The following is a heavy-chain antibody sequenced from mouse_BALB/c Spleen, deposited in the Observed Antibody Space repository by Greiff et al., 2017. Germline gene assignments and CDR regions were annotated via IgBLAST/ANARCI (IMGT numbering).Heavy chain of an antibody. V-gene: IGHV5-12-1*01. CDR1: GFAFSSYD. CDR2: ISSGGGST. J-gene: IGHJ3*01. Sequence: EVKLVESGGGLVKPGGSLKLSCAASGFAFSSYDMSWVRQTPEKSLEWVAYISSGGGSTYYPDTVKGRFTISRDNAKNTLYLQMSSLKSEDTAMYYCARSFLTEQGAWFAHWGQETLGTVSA. CDR3: ARSFLTEQGAWFAH.